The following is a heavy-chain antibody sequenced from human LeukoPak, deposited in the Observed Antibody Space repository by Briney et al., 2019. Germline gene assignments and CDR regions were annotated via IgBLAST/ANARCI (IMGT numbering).Heavy chain of an antibody. V-gene: IGHV3-23*01. CDR2: MGVSGDNV. Sequence: GGCLRLSCAASGFTFSAYGVTWVRQAPGKGLEWVSSMGVSGDNVHYADSVKGRFAISRDNSKNTLYLQMNSLRAEDAAVYYCAKDPNGDYVGAFDTWGQGTMVIVSS. CDR1: GFTFSAYG. D-gene: IGHD4-17*01. J-gene: IGHJ3*02. CDR3: AKDPNGDYVGAFDT.